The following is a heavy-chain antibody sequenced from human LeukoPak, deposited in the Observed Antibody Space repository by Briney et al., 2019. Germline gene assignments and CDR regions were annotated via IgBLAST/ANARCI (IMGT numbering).Heavy chain of an antibody. J-gene: IGHJ6*02. CDR1: GFTFTNYA. Sequence: GGSLRLSCAASGFTFTNYAMSWVRQAPGKGLEWVSAISGSGGSTYYADSVKGRFTISRDNSKNTLYLQMNSLRAEDTAVYYCAKVSRATRAYGMDVWGQGTTVTVSS. V-gene: IGHV3-23*01. D-gene: IGHD2/OR15-2a*01. CDR2: ISGSGGST. CDR3: AKVSRATRAYGMDV.